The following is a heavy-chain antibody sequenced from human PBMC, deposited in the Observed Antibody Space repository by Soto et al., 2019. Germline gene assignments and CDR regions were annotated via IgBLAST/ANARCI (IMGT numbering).Heavy chain of an antibody. CDR2: IWYDGSNK. D-gene: IGHD3-3*01. V-gene: IGHV3-33*01. CDR1: GFTFSSYG. Sequence: QVQLVESGGGVVQPGRSLRLSCAASGFTFSSYGMHWVRQAPGKGLEWVAVIWYDGSNKYYADSVKGRFTISRDNSKNTLYLQMNSLRAEDTAVYYCARDRKITIFGVAHPEGMDVWGQGTTVTVSS. J-gene: IGHJ6*02. CDR3: ARDRKITIFGVAHPEGMDV.